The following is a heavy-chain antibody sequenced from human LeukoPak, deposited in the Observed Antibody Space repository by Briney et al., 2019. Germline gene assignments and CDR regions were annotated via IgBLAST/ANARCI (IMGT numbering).Heavy chain of an antibody. V-gene: IGHV3-23*01. CDR3: ATKAATGTYFFNY. CDR2: ISDSGGGT. D-gene: IGHD6-13*01. Sequence: PGGSLRLSCAASGLTISSSGMSWVRQAPGRGLEWVSTISDSGGGTYYADSVKGRFTISRDNSKNTLYLQMSSLRAEDTAVYFCATKAATGTYFFNYWGQGTLVTVSS. CDR1: GLTISSSG. J-gene: IGHJ4*02.